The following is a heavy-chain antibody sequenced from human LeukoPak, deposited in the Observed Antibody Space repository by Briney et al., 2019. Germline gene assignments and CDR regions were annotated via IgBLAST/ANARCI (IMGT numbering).Heavy chain of an antibody. CDR2: IYYSGST. V-gene: IGHV4-59*01. CDR3: ARIPLGYGSGEDGMDV. J-gene: IGHJ6*04. D-gene: IGHD3-10*01. CDR1: GGSISSYY. Sequence: PSETLSLTCTVSGGSISSYYWSWIRQPPGKGLEWIGYIYYSGSTNYNPSLKSRVTISVDTSKNQFSLKLSSVTAADTAVYYCARIPLGYGSGEDGMDVWGKGTTVTVSS.